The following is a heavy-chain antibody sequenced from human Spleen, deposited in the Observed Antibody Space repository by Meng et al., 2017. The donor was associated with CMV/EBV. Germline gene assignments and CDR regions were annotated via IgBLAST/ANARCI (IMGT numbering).Heavy chain of an antibody. D-gene: IGHD2/OR15-2a*01. CDR3: AKGGNSEYGMDV. CDR1: GFIFGNYW. CDR2: IKQDGSAK. Sequence: GESLKISCAASGFIFGNYWMSWVRQAPGKGLEWVANIKQDGSAKDYVGSVKGRFTISRDDAKNSMDLQMNSLRAEDTAVYYCAKGGNSEYGMDVWGQGTTVTVSS. V-gene: IGHV3-7*01. J-gene: IGHJ6*02.